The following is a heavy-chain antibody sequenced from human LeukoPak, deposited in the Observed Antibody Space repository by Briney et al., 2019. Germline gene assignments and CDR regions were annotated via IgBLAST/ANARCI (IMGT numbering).Heavy chain of an antibody. CDR2: ISGYNGNT. D-gene: IGHD5-12*01. CDR3: ARISLSGFWSTLNAFDI. Sequence: ASVKVSCKASGYTFKNYGISWVRQAPGQGLEWMGWISGYNGNTNYAEKFQGRVTMTTDTSTDTAYVEVRSLRSDDTALYYCARISLSGFWSTLNAFDIWGQGTMVTVSP. V-gene: IGHV1-18*01. J-gene: IGHJ3*02. CDR1: GYTFKNYG.